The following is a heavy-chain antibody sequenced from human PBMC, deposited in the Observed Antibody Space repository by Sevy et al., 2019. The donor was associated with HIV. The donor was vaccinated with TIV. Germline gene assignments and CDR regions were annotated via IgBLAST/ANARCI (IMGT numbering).Heavy chain of an antibody. Sequence: SETLSLTCTVSGGSMNIYYWSWIRQPPGKGLEWIGYNYYSGSTNYNPSLKSRVTISVDTSKNQFSLKLRSVTAADTAVYYCARVGFNWNDVDYWGQGTLVTVSS. CDR1: GGSMNIYY. CDR3: ARVGFNWNDVDY. CDR2: NYYSGST. V-gene: IGHV4-59*01. J-gene: IGHJ4*02. D-gene: IGHD1-20*01.